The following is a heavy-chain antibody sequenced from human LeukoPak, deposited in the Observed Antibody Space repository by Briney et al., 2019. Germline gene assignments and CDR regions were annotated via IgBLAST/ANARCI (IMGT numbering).Heavy chain of an antibody. Sequence: PGGSLRLSCAASGFTFSSYTMNWVRQAPGKGLEWVSSISSSSSYIYYADSVKGRFTISRDNAKNSLYLQMNSLRAGDTAVYYCARAQGGPYDAFDIWGQGTMVTVSS. V-gene: IGHV3-21*01. D-gene: IGHD2-15*01. CDR3: ARAQGGPYDAFDI. J-gene: IGHJ3*02. CDR1: GFTFSSYT. CDR2: ISSSSSYI.